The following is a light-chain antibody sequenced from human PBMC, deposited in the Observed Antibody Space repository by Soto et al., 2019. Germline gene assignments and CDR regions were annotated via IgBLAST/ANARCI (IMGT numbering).Light chain of an antibody. CDR3: LQDYNYPRT. V-gene: IGKV1-6*01. J-gene: IGKJ1*01. Sequence: AIQMTQSPSSLSASVGDRVTITCRASQGIRNDLAWYQEKPGKAPKLLIYAASTLQTGVPSRFSGSGSGTDFTLIISSLQPEDFATYYCLQDYNYPRTFGQGTKVEIK. CDR2: AAS. CDR1: QGIRND.